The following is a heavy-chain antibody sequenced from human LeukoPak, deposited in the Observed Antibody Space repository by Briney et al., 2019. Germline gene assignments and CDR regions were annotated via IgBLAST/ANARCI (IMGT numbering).Heavy chain of an antibody. J-gene: IGHJ5*02. V-gene: IGHV3-23*01. CDR2: ISGGGGSS. CDR1: GFTFSNYA. D-gene: IGHD6-19*01. Sequence: GGSLRLSCAASGFTFSNYAMSWVRQAPGKGLEWVSAISGGGGSSYSTHSVKSRFTISRDKAKNTLYLQMNSLRAEDTAVYYCARGADTGYSSDSWGQGTLVTVSS. CDR3: ARGADTGYSSDS.